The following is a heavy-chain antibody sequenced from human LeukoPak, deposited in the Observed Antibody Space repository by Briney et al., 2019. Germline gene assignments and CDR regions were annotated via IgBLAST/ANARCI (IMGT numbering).Heavy chain of an antibody. CDR2: ISGSGGST. Sequence: GGSLRLSCAASGFTFSSYWMSWVRQAPGKGLEWVSAISGSGGSTYYADSVKGRFTISRDNSKNTLYLQMNSLRAEDTAVYYCAKLRVDHDTPDAFDIWGQGTMVTVSS. V-gene: IGHV3-23*01. D-gene: IGHD3-22*01. CDR1: GFTFSSYW. CDR3: AKLRVDHDTPDAFDI. J-gene: IGHJ3*02.